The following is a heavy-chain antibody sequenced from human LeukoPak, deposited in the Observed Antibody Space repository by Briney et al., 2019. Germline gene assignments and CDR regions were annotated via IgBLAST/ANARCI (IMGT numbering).Heavy chain of an antibody. J-gene: IGHJ1*01. CDR1: GFTFSSYA. V-gene: IGHV3-23*01. CDR2: ISSSAATT. CDR3: AKDNQRGGFHH. Sequence: GGSLRLSCAASGFTFSSYAMSWVRQAPGKGLEWLSYISSSAATTYYADSVKGRFNISRDNSKSSLYLQMNSLRSEDSALYYCAKDNQRGGFHHWGQGTLVTVSS. D-gene: IGHD3-16*01.